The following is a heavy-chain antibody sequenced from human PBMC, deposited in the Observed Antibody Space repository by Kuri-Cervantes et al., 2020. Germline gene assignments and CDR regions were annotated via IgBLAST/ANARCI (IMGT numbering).Heavy chain of an antibody. V-gene: IGHV3-21*01. CDR2: ISSSSSYI. CDR3: ASLLRSRANY. J-gene: IGHJ4*02. CDR1: GFTFSSYS. D-gene: IGHD2-15*01. Sequence: GESLKISCAASGFTFSSYSMNWVRQAPGKGLEWVSSISSSSSYIYYADSVKGRFTISRDNAKNSLYLQMNSLRAEDTAVYYCASLLRSRANYWGQGTLVTVSS.